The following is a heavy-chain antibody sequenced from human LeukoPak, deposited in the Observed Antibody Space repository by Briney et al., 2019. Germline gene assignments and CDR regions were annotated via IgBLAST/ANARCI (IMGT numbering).Heavy chain of an antibody. V-gene: IGHV3-66*02. J-gene: IGHJ6*02. CDR1: GFTVSSNY. Sequence: GGSLRLSCAASGFTVSSNYMSWVRQAPGKGLEWVSVIYSGGSTYYADSVKGRFTISGDNSKNTLYLQMNSLRAEDTAVYYCARDPTVPDYYYYGMDVWGQGTTVTVSS. CDR3: ARDPTVPDYYYYGMDV. D-gene: IGHD4-17*01. CDR2: IYSGGST.